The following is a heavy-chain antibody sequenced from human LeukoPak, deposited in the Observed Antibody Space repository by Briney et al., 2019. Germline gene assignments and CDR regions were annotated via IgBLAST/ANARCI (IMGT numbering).Heavy chain of an antibody. CDR3: ARRRATRPPYYFDY. V-gene: IGHV4-4*07. CDR2: IYTSGST. Sequence: SETLSLTCTVSGGSISSYYWSWIRQPAGKGLEWIGRIYTSGSTNYNPSLKSRVTMSVDTSKNQFSLKLSSVTAADTAVYYCARRRATRPPYYFDYWGQGTLVTVSS. J-gene: IGHJ4*02. D-gene: IGHD5-12*01. CDR1: GGSISSYY.